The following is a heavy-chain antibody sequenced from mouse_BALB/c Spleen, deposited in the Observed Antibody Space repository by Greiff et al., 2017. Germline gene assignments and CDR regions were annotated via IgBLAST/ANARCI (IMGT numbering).Heavy chain of an antibody. D-gene: IGHD1-1*01. J-gene: IGHJ4*01. CDR2: IDPANGNT. V-gene: IGHV14-3*02. CDR3: ARDTTVVGAMDY. CDR1: GFNIKDTY. Sequence: EVQLQESGAELVKPGASVKLSCTASGFNIKDTYMHWVKQRPEQGLEWIGRIDPANGNTKYDPKFQGKATITADTSSNTAYLQLSSLTSEDTAVYYCARDTTVVGAMDYWGQGTSVIVSS.